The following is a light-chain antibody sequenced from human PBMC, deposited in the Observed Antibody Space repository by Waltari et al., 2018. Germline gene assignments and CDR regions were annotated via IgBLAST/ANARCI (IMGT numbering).Light chain of an antibody. CDR1: SSDLGASKY. Sequence: QSALTQPRSVSGSPGQSVTISCTGTSSDLGASKYASWYQQYPGKAPKLMIYDVTKRPSGGPYRFAGSKSGNTASLTISGLQAEDEADYYCCSYAGSYTVLFGGGTKLTVL. CDR2: DVT. CDR3: CSYAGSYTVL. V-gene: IGLV2-11*01. J-gene: IGLJ2*01.